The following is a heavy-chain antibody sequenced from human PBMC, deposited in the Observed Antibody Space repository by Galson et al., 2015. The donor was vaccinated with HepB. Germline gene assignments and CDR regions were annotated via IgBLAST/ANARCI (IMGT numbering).Heavy chain of an antibody. J-gene: IGHJ6*03. CDR1: GYTFTSYD. CDR2: MNPNSGNT. CDR3: ARGRKYQLLRYYYYYMDV. Sequence: SVKVSCKASGYTFTSYDINWVRQATGQGLEWMGWMNPNSGNTGYVQKFQGRVTMTRNTSISTAYMELSSLRSEDTAVYYCARGRKYQLLRYYYYYMDVWGKGTTVTVSS. D-gene: IGHD2-2*01. V-gene: IGHV1-8*01.